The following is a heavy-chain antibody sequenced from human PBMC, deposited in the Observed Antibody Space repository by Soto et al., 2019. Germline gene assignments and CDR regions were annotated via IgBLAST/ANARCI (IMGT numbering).Heavy chain of an antibody. D-gene: IGHD3-3*01. J-gene: IGHJ3*02. V-gene: IGHV1-18*01. CDR2: ISAYNGNT. Sequence: ASVKVSCKASGYTLTSYGISWVRQAPGQGLEWMGWISAYNGNTNYAQKLQGRVTMTTDTSTSTAYMELRSLRSDDTAVYYCAIRPELRFLEWLTPPHDAFDIWGQGTMVTVSS. CDR3: AIRPELRFLEWLTPPHDAFDI. CDR1: GYTLTSYG.